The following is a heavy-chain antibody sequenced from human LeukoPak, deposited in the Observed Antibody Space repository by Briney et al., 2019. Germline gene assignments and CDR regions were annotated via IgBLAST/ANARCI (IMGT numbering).Heavy chain of an antibody. D-gene: IGHD2-21*01. V-gene: IGHV4-59*01. Sequence: SETLSLTCTVSGGSISSYYWSWIRQPPGKGLEWIGYIYYSGSTNYNPSLKSRVTISVDTSKIQFSLKLSSVTAADTAVYYCARESNSKGYFDYWGQGTLVTVSS. CDR2: IYYSGST. J-gene: IGHJ4*02. CDR3: ARESNSKGYFDY. CDR1: GGSISSYY.